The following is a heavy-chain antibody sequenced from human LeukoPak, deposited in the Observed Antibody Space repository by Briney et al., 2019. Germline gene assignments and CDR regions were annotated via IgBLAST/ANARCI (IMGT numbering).Heavy chain of an antibody. V-gene: IGHV4-61*02. CDR1: GGSISSGSYY. CDR2: IYTSGST. Sequence: PSETLSLTCTVSGGSISSGSYYWSWIRQPAGKGLEWIGRIYTSGSTNYNPSLKSRVTVSVDTSKNQFSLKLSSVTAADTAVYYGAREAQVGVIDYWGQGTLVTVSS. D-gene: IGHD3-10*01. CDR3: AREAQVGVIDY. J-gene: IGHJ4*02.